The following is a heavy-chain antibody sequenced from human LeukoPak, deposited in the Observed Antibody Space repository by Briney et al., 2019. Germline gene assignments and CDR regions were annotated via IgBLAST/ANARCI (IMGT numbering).Heavy chain of an antibody. J-gene: IGHJ4*02. CDR2: IWYDGSNK. CDR1: GFIFSNYA. CDR3: ARDSDYGDYHFDY. Sequence: PGGSLRLSCAAYGFIFSNYAMSWVRQAPGKGLEWVAVIWYDGSNKYYADSVKGRFTISRDNSKNTLYLQMNSLRAEDTAVYYCARDSDYGDYHFDYWGQGTLVTVSS. D-gene: IGHD4-17*01. V-gene: IGHV3-33*08.